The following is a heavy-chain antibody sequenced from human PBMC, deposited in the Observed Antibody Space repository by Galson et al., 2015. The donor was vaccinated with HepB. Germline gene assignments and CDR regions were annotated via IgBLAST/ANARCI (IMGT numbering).Heavy chain of an antibody. J-gene: IGHJ3*02. CDR2: ISSSSSYI. D-gene: IGHD4-11*01. V-gene: IGHV3-21*01. CDR3: ARDRTDYSNYLVSDVSYDAFDI. Sequence: SLRLSCAASGFTFSSYSMNWVRQAPGKGLEWVSSISSSSSYIYYADSVKGRFTISRDNAKNSLYLQMNSLRAEDTAVYYCARDRTDYSNYLVSDVSYDAFDIWGQGTMVTVSS. CDR1: GFTFSSYS.